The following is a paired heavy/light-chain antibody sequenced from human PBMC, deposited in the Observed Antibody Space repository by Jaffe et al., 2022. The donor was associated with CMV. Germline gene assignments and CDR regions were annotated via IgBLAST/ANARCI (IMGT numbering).Light chain of an antibody. CDR3: QSADSSGTHVV. CDR1: ALPKQY. Sequence: SYELTQPPSVSVSPGQTARITCSGDALPKQYAYWYQQKPGQAPVLVIYKDSERPSGIPERFSGSSSGTTVTLTISGVQAEDEADYYCQSADSSGTHVVFGGGTKLTVL. J-gene: IGLJ2*01. V-gene: IGLV3-25*03. CDR2: KDS.
Heavy chain of an antibody. J-gene: IGHJ1*01. CDR2: IWYDGSNK. Sequence: QVQLVESGGGVVQPGRSLRLSCAASGFTFSSYGMHWVRQAPGKGLEWVAVIWYDGSNKYYADSVKGRFTISRDNSKNTLYLQMNSLRAEDTAVYYCASEPSYCGGDCYSAHFQHWGQGTLVTVSS. V-gene: IGHV3-33*01. CDR1: GFTFSSYG. CDR3: ASEPSYCGGDCYSAHFQH. D-gene: IGHD2-21*02.